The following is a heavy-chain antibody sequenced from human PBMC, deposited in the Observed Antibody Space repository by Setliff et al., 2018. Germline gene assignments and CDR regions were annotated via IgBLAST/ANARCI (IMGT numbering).Heavy chain of an antibody. CDR1: GGSFSSHY. V-gene: IGHV4-34*01. D-gene: IGHD6-19*01. CDR2: IYYTTNG. J-gene: IGHJ4*02. Sequence: SETLSLTCAVYGGSFSSHYWSWIRQPPGKGLEWIGSIYYTTNGHYNPSLKSRVTMSVDTSKNHFSLELTSVTAADTAVYYCARAPVGDRNGLFDSRGQGTLVTVSS. CDR3: ARAPVGDRNGLFDS.